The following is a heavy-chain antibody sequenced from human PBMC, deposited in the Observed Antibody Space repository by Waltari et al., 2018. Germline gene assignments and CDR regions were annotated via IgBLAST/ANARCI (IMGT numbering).Heavy chain of an antibody. CDR2: IYARGST. J-gene: IGHJ6*02. CDR3: ASGYYDSSGYPLDHYGMDV. Sequence: QVQLQESGPGLVKPSQTLSLTCIVSGGSISSGSFYWSWIRQPAGKGLEWIGRIYARGSTNYNSSRRSRVIISVDTSMNQFSLKLSSVTAADTAVYYCASGYYDSSGYPLDHYGMDVWGQGTTVTVSS. V-gene: IGHV4-61*02. D-gene: IGHD3-22*01. CDR1: GGSISSGSFY.